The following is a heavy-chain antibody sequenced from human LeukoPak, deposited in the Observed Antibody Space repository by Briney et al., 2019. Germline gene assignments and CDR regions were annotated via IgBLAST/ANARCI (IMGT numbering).Heavy chain of an antibody. CDR1: GFTFSSYS. CDR2: ISSSSSYI. D-gene: IGHD1-26*01. CDR3: ARAGIVRAYDAFDI. V-gene: IGHV3-21*01. J-gene: IGHJ3*02. Sequence: GGPLRLSCAASGFTFSSYSMNWVRQAPGKGLEWVSSISSSSSYIYYADSVKGRFTISRDNAKNSLYLQMNSLRAEDTAVYYCARAGIVRAYDAFDIWGQGTMVTVSS.